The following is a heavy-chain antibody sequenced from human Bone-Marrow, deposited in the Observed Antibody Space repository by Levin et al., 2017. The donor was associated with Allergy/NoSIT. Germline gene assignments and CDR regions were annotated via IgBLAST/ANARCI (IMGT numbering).Heavy chain of an antibody. D-gene: IGHD1-1*01. CDR2: VYSGGST. CDR3: ARDSKVQGSWYFDL. Sequence: SGGSLRLSCAASGFSVSSKFMSWVRQAPGKGLEWVSVVYSGGSTFYADSVKGRFTISRDTSKNMLYLQMDTVSAEDTAMYYCARDSKVQGSWYFDLWGRGTLVTVSS. CDR1: GFSVSSKF. V-gene: IGHV3-53*01. J-gene: IGHJ2*01.